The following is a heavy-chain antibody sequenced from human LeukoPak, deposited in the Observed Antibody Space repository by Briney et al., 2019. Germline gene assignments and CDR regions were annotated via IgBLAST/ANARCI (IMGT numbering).Heavy chain of an antibody. D-gene: IGHD5-12*01. J-gene: IGHJ4*02. CDR1: GYTFTSYG. CDR2: ISAYNGNT. Sequence: ASVKVSCKASGYTFTSYGISWVRQAPGQGLEWMGWISAYNGNTNYAQKFQGRVTMTTDTSTSTAYMELRSLRADDTAVYYCARVAIYSGYDFYLDYWGQGTLVTVSS. CDR3: ARVAIYSGYDFYLDY. V-gene: IGHV1-18*01.